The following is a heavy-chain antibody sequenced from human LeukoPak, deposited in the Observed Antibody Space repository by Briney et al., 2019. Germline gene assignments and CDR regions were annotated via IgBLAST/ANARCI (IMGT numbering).Heavy chain of an antibody. CDR3: ARDKDGSGIHDF. V-gene: IGHV3-30*03. CDR2: ISYDGSQK. Sequence: GGSLRLSCAASGFSFGYYGLHWVRQAPGKGLEWVALISYDGSQKNFADSVKGRFTTSRDNSKFTMYLEMNSLRAEDTAVYFCARDKDGSGIHDFWGQGTLVTVSS. D-gene: IGHD3-10*01. CDR1: GFSFGYYG. J-gene: IGHJ4*02.